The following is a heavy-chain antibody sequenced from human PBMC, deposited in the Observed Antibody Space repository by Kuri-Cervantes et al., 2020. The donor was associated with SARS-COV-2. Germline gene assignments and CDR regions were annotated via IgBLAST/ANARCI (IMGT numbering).Heavy chain of an antibody. V-gene: IGHV2-70*11. J-gene: IGHJ4*02. CDR1: GYSLNTSEMC. D-gene: IGHD4-11*01. CDR2: IDWDDDK. Sequence: SGPTLVKPTQTLTLTCTFSGYSLNTSEMCVAWIRQPPGKALEWLARIDWDDDKYYKTSLNTRLSISKDTSKDQVVLTTTNMDPVYTATYYCIRIRAATVIADYWGQGTLVTVSS. CDR3: IRIRAATVIADY.